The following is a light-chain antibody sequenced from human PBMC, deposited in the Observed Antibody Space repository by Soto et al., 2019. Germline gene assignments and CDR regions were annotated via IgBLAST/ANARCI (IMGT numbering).Light chain of an antibody. Sequence: ETVLTQSPVTLSLSPGERATLSCRASQSVSSYLAWYQQKPGQAPRLLIYGASTRATGIPARFSGSGSGTDFTLTISSLEPEDFAVYYCQQRSNWPINFGQGTRLEIK. V-gene: IGKV3-11*01. J-gene: IGKJ5*01. CDR2: GAS. CDR3: QQRSNWPIN. CDR1: QSVSSY.